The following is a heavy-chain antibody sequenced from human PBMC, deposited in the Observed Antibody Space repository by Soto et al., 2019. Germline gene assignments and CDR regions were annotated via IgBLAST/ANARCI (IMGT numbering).Heavy chain of an antibody. D-gene: IGHD2-2*01. CDR1: GGTFSSYA. CDR2: IIPIFGTA. CDR3: AIGGRDIALVPAAHDYGMDV. V-gene: IGHV1-69*12. J-gene: IGHJ6*02. Sequence: QVQLVQSGAEVKKPGSSVKVSCKASGGTFSSYAISWVRQAPGQGLEWMGGIIPIFGTANYAQKFQGRVTITADESTRTAYMELSSLGSEDTAVYCCAIGGRDIALVPAAHDYGMDVWGQGTTVTVSS.